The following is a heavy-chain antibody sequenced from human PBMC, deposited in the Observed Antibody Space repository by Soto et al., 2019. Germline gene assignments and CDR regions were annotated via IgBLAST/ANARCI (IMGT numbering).Heavy chain of an antibody. CDR2: ISWNSGSI. J-gene: IGHJ3*02. V-gene: IGHV3-9*01. CDR1: GFTFDGYA. CDR3: AKGSGDGYNYDAFDI. Sequence: GGSLRLSCAASGFTFDGYAMHWVRQAPGKGLEWVSGISWNSGSIGYADSVKGRFTISRDNAKNSLYLQMNSLRAEDTALYYCAKGSGDGYNYDAFDIWGQGTMVTVSS. D-gene: IGHD5-12*01.